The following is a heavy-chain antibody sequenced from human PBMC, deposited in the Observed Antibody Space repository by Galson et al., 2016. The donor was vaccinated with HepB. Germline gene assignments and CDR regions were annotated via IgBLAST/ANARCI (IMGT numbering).Heavy chain of an antibody. Sequence: SLRLSCAASGFTFTSFAMNWFRQAPGKGLEWVSGIIGSGGNTYFADSVKGRFTISRDNSKNTVDLQMNSLRAEDTAVYYCAGSYSGRKGASDIWGQGTMVTVSS. CDR2: IIGSGGNT. J-gene: IGHJ3*02. V-gene: IGHV3-23*01. D-gene: IGHD1-26*01. CDR3: AGSYSGRKGASDI. CDR1: GFTFTSFA.